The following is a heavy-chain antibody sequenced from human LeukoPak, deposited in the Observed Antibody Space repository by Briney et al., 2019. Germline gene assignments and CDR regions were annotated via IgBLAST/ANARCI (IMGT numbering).Heavy chain of an antibody. CDR3: ATKQWLAPPPDS. D-gene: IGHD6-19*01. J-gene: IGHJ4*02. V-gene: IGHV3-74*01. Sequence: GGSLRLSCAASGFTFSKYWILWVRQAPGKGLESVSRINTDGTVTTYADSVKGRFTASRDNADNTMFLQTNSVRDEDTAVYYCATKQWLAPPPDSWGQGTPVTVSS. CDR2: INTDGTVT. CDR1: GFTFSKYW.